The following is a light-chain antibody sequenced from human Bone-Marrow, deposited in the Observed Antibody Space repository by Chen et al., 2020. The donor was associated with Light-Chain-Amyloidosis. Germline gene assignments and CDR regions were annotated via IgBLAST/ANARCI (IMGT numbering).Light chain of an antibody. V-gene: IGLV6-57*01. J-gene: IGLJ3*02. CDR1: SGSSATNY. CDR3: QSYQGSSQGV. CDR2: EDD. Sequence: FMLTQPHSVSESPGKTVIISCTRSSGSSATNYVQWYQQRPGSSPTTVIYEDDQRPSGVPDRFSGSIDRSSNSASLAISGLKTEDEADYYCQSYQGSSQGVFGGGTKLTVL.